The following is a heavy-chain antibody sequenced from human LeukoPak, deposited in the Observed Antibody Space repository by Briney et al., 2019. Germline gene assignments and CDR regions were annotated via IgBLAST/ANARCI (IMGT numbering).Heavy chain of an antibody. D-gene: IGHD3-22*01. CDR2: MSYSGNT. CDR1: GGSISRSNYY. Sequence: SETLSLTCTVSGGSISRSNYYWGWIRQPPGKGLEWIGSMSYSGNTHYNPSLKSRVTISVDTSKNQFSLKLSSMTATDTAVYHCARGTHYYDSGGYGYFDYWGQGTLVTVSS. V-gene: IGHV4-39*01. CDR3: ARGTHYYDSGGYGYFDY. J-gene: IGHJ4*02.